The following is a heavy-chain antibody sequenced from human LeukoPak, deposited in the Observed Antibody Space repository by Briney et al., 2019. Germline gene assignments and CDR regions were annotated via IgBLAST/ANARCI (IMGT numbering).Heavy chain of an antibody. D-gene: IGHD1-26*01. Sequence: GGSLRLSCAASGFTFSSYWMSWVRKAPGKGLEWVANIKQDGSEKYYADSVKGRFTISRDNAKNTLYLQMNSLRAEDTAVYYCARAVGPFDYWGQGTLVTVSS. J-gene: IGHJ4*02. CDR1: GFTFSSYW. CDR3: ARAVGPFDY. V-gene: IGHV3-7*01. CDR2: IKQDGSEK.